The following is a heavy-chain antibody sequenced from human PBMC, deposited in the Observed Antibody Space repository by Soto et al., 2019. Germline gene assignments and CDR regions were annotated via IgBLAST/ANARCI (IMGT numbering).Heavy chain of an antibody. Sequence: GGSLRLSCAASGFTFSSYSMNWVRQAPGKGLEWVSSISSSSSYIYYADSVKGRFTISRDNAKNSLYLQMNSLRAEDTAVYYCARPPGRDGDYEVEYFQHWGQGTLVTVSS. CDR1: GFTFSSYS. J-gene: IGHJ1*01. CDR3: ARPPGRDGDYEVEYFQH. CDR2: ISSSSSYI. V-gene: IGHV3-21*01. D-gene: IGHD4-17*01.